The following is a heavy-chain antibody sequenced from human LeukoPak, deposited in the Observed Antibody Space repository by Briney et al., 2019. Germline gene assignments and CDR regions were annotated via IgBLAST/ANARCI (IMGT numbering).Heavy chain of an antibody. J-gene: IGHJ4*02. CDR1: GFTFSSYA. Sequence: GGSLRLSCAASGFTFSSYAMSWVRQAPGKGLEWVSAISGSGGSTYYADSVKGRFTISRDNCKNTLYLQMNSLRAEDTAVYYCAKDNCSSTSCPIDYWGQGTLVTVSS. V-gene: IGHV3-23*01. CDR2: ISGSGGST. CDR3: AKDNCSSTSCPIDY. D-gene: IGHD2-2*01.